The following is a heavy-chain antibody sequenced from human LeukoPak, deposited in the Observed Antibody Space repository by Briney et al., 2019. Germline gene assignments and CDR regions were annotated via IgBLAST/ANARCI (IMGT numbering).Heavy chain of an antibody. CDR3: ARHERSSSSSRGLSYYFDY. CDR1: GGSISSYY. CDR2: IYYSGST. Sequence: PSETLSLTCTVSGGSISSYYWSWIRQPPGKGLEWIGYIYYSGSTNYNPSLKSRVTISVDTSKNQFSLKLSSVTAADTAVYYCARHERSSSSSRGLSYYFDYWGQGTLVAVSS. J-gene: IGHJ4*02. D-gene: IGHD6-6*01. V-gene: IGHV4-59*08.